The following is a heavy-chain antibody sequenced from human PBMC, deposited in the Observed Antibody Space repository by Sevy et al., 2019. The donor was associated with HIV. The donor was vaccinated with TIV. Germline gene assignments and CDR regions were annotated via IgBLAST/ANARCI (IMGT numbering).Heavy chain of an antibody. CDR2: ISGSGGST. Sequence: GESLKISCAASGFTFNNYAMSWVRQTPGKGLEWVSGISGSGGSTYYADSVKGRFTISRDNSKNTLDLQMNSLRAEDTAVYYSAKDRSYTSGPNWFDPWGQGTLVTVSS. D-gene: IGHD6-19*01. V-gene: IGHV3-23*01. J-gene: IGHJ5*02. CDR3: AKDRSYTSGPNWFDP. CDR1: GFTFNNYA.